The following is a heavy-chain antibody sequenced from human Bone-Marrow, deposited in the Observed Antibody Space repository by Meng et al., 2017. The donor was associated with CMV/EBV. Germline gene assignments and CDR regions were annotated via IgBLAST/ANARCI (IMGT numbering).Heavy chain of an antibody. D-gene: IGHD3-22*01. CDR1: GGSISSYY. CDR3: ARDRTYYYDSSGYSYYYGMDV. Sequence: SETLSLTCTVSGGSISSYYWSWIRQPPGKGLEWIGYIYYSGSTNYNPSLKSRVTISVDTSKNQFSLKLSSVTAADTAVYYYARDRTYYYDSSGYSYYYGMDVWGQGTTVTVSS. CDR2: IYYSGST. J-gene: IGHJ6*02. V-gene: IGHV4-59*01.